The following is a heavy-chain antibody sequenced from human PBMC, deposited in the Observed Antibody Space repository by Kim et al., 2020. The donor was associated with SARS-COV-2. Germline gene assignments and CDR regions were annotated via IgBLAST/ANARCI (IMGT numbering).Heavy chain of an antibody. CDR1: GFTFSSSW. CDR3: ERIGADYYDSSGYFTLEPYYFDY. V-gene: IGHV3-7*03. CDR2: IKQDGSEN. Sequence: GGSLRLSCAASGFTFSSSWMSWVRQAPGKGLEWVANIKQDGSENYYVDSVKGRFSVFRDNAKNSLYLQMNSTRAEDTAVYYCERIGADYYDSSGYFTLEPYYFDYWGQGTLVTVSS. D-gene: IGHD3-22*01. J-gene: IGHJ4*02.